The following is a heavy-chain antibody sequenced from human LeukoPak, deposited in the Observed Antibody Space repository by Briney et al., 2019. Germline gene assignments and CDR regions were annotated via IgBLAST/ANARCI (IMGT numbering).Heavy chain of an antibody. Sequence: GGSLRLSCAASGFRFTSYWMSWVRQAPGKGLELVANIKEDGSERYYVDSVKVRFTISRDNGKNSVYLQMNSLRVEDTALYYCVRGFEDFDYWGQGTLVTVSS. CDR2: IKEDGSER. J-gene: IGHJ4*02. V-gene: IGHV3-7*01. CDR1: GFRFTSYW. CDR3: VRGFEDFDY. D-gene: IGHD2-15*01.